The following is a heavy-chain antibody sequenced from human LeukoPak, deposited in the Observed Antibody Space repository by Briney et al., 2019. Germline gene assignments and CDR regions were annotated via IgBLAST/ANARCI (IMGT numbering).Heavy chain of an antibody. Sequence: PGGSLRLSCATSEVNFDDHGMSWIRQAPGKGLEWVSGISSNGGSTGYADSMQGRFTISRDNAKSSLYLQMNSLRAEDTALYYCARRGYGYYFDFWGHGTLVTVSS. CDR3: ARRGYGYYFDF. D-gene: IGHD4-17*01. CDR1: EVNFDDHG. CDR2: ISSNGGST. J-gene: IGHJ4*01. V-gene: IGHV3-20*04.